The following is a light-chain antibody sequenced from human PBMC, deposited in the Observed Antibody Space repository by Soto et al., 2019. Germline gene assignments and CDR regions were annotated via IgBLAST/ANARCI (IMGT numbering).Light chain of an antibody. CDR1: QSISSW. J-gene: IGKJ2*01. CDR3: QKYNSYSYT. CDR2: DAS. V-gene: IGKV1-5*01. Sequence: DIQMTQSPSTLSASVGDRVTITCRASQSISSWLAWYQQKPGKAPKLLIYDASSLESGVPSRFSGSGCGTEFTLTISSLQPDDFATYYCQKYNSYSYTFGQGTKLEIK.